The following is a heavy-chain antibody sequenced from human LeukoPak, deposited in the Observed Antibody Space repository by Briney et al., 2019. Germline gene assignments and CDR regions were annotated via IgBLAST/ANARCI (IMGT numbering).Heavy chain of an antibody. D-gene: IGHD3-16*02. CDR1: GYTFTSYG. V-gene: IGHV1-18*01. Sequence: ASVKVSCKASGYTFTSYGISWVRQAPGQGLKWMGWISAYNGNTNYAQKLQGRVTMTTDTSTSTAYMELRSLRSDDTAVYYCARDGLRLGELSPTPDYWGQGTLVTVSS. CDR2: ISAYNGNT. J-gene: IGHJ4*02. CDR3: ARDGLRLGELSPTPDY.